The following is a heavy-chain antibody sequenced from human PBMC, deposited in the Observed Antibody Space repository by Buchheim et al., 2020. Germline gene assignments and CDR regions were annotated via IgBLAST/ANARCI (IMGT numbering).Heavy chain of an antibody. CDR3: ARHVYYDSSGPSGNVDY. CDR2: VYYSGRT. J-gene: IGHJ4*02. D-gene: IGHD3-22*01. Sequence: QLQVQESGPGLVKPSETLSLTCTVSGGSLSSGRYYWGWIRQPPGKGLEWIGSVYYSGRTYYNPSLKSRVTMAVDTSKNQFSLKLSSVTAADTAVYYCARHVYYDSSGPSGNVDYWGQGTL. V-gene: IGHV4-39*01. CDR1: GGSLSSGRYY.